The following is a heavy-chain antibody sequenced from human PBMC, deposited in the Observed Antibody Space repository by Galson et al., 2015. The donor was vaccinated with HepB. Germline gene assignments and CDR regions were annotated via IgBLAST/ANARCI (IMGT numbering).Heavy chain of an antibody. J-gene: IGHJ4*02. Sequence: QSGAEVKKSREALKISCKDSGHSFTSNWIGWVRRMPGKGLDWMGSIYPGDSDIRYSPSFQGQVTISADKSINTAYLQWSSLKASDTAMYYWARPEGVPHCGQGALVPVAS. CDR3: ARPEGVPH. V-gene: IGHV5-51*03. CDR1: GHSFTSNW. CDR2: IYPGDSDI. D-gene: IGHD2-8*01.